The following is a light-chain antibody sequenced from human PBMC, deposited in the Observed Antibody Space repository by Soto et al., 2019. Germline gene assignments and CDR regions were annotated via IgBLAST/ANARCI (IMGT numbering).Light chain of an antibody. J-gene: IGKJ4*01. CDR3: QQYGSSPPLT. Sequence: EIVLTQSPGTLSLSPGERATLSCRASQSVSSNSLAWYQQRPGQAPRLLIHGASSRAIGIPDRFSGSGSGTDFTLTISRLEPEDFVVYYCQQYGSSPPLTFGGGTKVDIK. V-gene: IGKV3-20*01. CDR2: GAS. CDR1: QSVSSNS.